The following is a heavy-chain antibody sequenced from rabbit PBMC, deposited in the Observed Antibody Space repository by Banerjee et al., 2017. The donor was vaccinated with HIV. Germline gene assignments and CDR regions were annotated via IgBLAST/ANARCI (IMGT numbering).Heavy chain of an antibody. J-gene: IGHJ6*01. CDR1: GIDFSSYHL. CDR3: AREGAI. V-gene: IGHV1S43*01. Sequence: LVKPEGSLTLTCTASGIDFSSYHLMCWVRQAPGKGLELIACIYTNNGDTWYASWVNGRFTISRSTSLNTVDLKMTSLTAADTATYFCAREGAIWGQGTLVTVS. D-gene: IGHD5-1*01. CDR2: IYTNNGDT.